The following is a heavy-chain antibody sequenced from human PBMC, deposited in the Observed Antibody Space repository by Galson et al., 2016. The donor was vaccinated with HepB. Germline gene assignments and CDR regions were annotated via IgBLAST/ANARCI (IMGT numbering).Heavy chain of an antibody. D-gene: IGHD3-3*01. V-gene: IGHV3-9*01. CDR3: AKDMSIFGVVITHSGGGLDV. CDR1: GFTFDDYA. J-gene: IGHJ6*02. CDR2: ISWNSGTI. Sequence: LRLSCAASGFTFDDYAMHWVRQAPGKGLEWISGISWNSGTIIYADSVKGRFTISRDNAKNSLYLQMNSLRAEDTALYYCAKDMSIFGVVITHSGGGLDVWGQRTTVTVSS.